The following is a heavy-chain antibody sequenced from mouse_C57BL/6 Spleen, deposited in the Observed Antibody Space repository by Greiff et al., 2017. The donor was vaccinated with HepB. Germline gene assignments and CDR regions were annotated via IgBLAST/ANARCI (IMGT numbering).Heavy chain of an antibody. V-gene: IGHV1-81*01. D-gene: IGHD2-4*01. CDR1: GYTFTSYG. CDR3: ARSEYDYDGVAMDY. CDR2: IYPRSGNT. J-gene: IGHJ4*01. Sequence: VQLQESGAELARPGASVKLSCKASGYTFTSYGISWVKQRTGQGLEWIGEIYPRSGNTYYNEKFKGKATLTADKSSSTAYMELRSLTSEDSAVYFCARSEYDYDGVAMDYWGQGTSVTVSS.